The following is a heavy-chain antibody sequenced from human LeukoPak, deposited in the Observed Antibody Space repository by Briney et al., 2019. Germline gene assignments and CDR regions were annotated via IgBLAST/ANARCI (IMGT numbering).Heavy chain of an antibody. CDR3: ARGPLYDFWSGYYPIAEYFQH. Sequence: SETLSLTCAVYGGSFSGYYWSWIRQPPGKGLEWIGEINHSGSTNYNPSLKSRVTISVDTSKNQFSLKLSSVTAADTAVYYCARGPLYDFWSGYYPIAEYFQHWGQGTLVTVSS. CDR1: GGSFSGYY. J-gene: IGHJ1*01. V-gene: IGHV4-34*01. CDR2: INHSGST. D-gene: IGHD3-3*01.